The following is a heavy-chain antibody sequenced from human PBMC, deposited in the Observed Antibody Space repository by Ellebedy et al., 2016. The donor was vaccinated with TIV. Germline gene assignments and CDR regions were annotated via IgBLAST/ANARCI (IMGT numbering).Heavy chain of an antibody. CDR3: AAMYDFWSGSGFDY. J-gene: IGHJ4*02. D-gene: IGHD3-3*01. V-gene: IGHV3-48*02. CDR1: GGSISSSS. Sequence: ETLSLTXTVSGGSISSSSYYWGWIRQPPGKGLEWVSYISSSSSTIYYADSVKGRFTISRDNTKNSLYLQMNSLRDEDTAVYYCAAMYDFWSGSGFDYWGQGTLVTVSS. CDR2: ISSSSSTI.